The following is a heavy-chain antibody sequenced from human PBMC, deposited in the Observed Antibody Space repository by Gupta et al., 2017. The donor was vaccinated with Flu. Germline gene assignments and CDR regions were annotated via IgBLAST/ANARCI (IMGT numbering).Heavy chain of an antibody. CDR1: GFPFSNYA. CDR3: AKGARLYYMDV. D-gene: IGHD6-6*01. J-gene: IGHJ6*03. Sequence: EVQLLESGGGLVHPGGSLRLSCAACGFPFSNYAMSWVRQAPGKGLEWVSAISTSGGSTYYADSVKGRLTISRDNSKNTLYLQMNSLRAEDTAVYYCAKGARLYYMDVWGKGTTVTVSS. V-gene: IGHV3-23*01. CDR2: ISTSGGST.